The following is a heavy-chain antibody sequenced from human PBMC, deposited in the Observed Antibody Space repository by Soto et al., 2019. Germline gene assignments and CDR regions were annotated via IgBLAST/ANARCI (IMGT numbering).Heavy chain of an antibody. V-gene: IGHV1-18*04. CDR1: GNTITSYV. J-gene: IGHJ5*02. CDR2: ISTYNRNT. D-gene: IGHD6-6*01. Sequence: ASKKVSCKASGNTITSYVTSWVRQGPGHGLERMGGISTYNRNTNYAQKLQGRVTMTTDTSTSTAYMELRSLRSDDTAVYYCARERYSSSSVWFDPWGQGTLVTVSS. CDR3: ARERYSSSSVWFDP.